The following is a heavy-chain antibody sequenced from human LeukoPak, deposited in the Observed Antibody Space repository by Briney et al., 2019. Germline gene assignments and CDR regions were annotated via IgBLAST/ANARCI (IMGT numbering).Heavy chain of an antibody. J-gene: IGHJ6*03. V-gene: IGHV1-2*02. CDR2: LNPNSGDT. CDR3: ATSMLRAVTPHYSDYYHYMDV. D-gene: IGHD3-10*01. CDR1: GYTFIDYY. Sequence: GASVKVSCKASGYTFIDYYIHWVRQAPGQGLEWMGWLNPNSGDTNYGQKFQGRVTMTRDTSLSTASMDLSRLRSDDTAVYYCATSMLRAVTPHYSDYYHYMDVWGKGTTLTISS.